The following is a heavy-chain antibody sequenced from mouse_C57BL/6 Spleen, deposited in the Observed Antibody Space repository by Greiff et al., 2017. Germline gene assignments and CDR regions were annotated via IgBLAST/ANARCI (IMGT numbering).Heavy chain of an antibody. Sequence: QVQLQQSGAELVKPGASVKLSCKASGYTFTSYWMHWVKQRPGQGLEWIGYINPSSGYTKYNQKFKDKATLTADKSSSTAYMQLSSLTSEDSAVYYGVNGIARVVELEFAYWGQGTLVTVSA. CDR2: INPSSGYT. CDR1: GYTFTSYW. J-gene: IGHJ3*01. D-gene: IGHD1-1*01. CDR3: VNGIARVVELEFAY. V-gene: IGHV1-7*01.